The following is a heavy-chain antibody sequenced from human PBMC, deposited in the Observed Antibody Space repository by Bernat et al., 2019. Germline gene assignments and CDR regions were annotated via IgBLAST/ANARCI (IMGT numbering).Heavy chain of an antibody. CDR1: GFTFSSYG. CDR2: ISYDGSNK. V-gene: IGHV3-30*18. Sequence: QVQLVESGGGLVKPGRSLRLSCAASGFTFSSYGMHWVRQAPGKGLEWVAVISYDGSNKYYADSVKGRFTISRDNSKNTLYLQMNSLRAEDTAVYYGAKSGYYGSGSYYNCWGQGTLVTVSS. D-gene: IGHD3-10*01. CDR3: AKSGYYGSGSYYNC. J-gene: IGHJ4*02.